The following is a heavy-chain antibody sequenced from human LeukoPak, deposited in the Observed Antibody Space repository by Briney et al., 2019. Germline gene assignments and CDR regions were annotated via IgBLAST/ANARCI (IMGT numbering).Heavy chain of an antibody. Sequence: GRSLRLSCAASGFTFFTYGFHWVRQAPGKGLEWVALISYDGGNQHYADSVKGRFAISRDNSKSTLYLQMNSLRPEDSAVYYCATERGEWDQLFWYFDLWGRGTLVTVSS. D-gene: IGHD3-16*01. J-gene: IGHJ2*01. CDR2: ISYDGGNQ. CDR1: GFTFFTYG. V-gene: IGHV3-30*09. CDR3: ATERGEWDQLFWYFDL.